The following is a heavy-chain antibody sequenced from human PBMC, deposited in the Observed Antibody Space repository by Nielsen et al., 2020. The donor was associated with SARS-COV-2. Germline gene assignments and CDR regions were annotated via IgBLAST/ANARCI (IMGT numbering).Heavy chain of an antibody. J-gene: IGHJ6*02. Sequence: SLKISCAASGFTFDDYAMHWVRQAPGKGLEWVSGISWNSGSIGYADSVKGRFTISRDNAKNSLYLQMNSLRAEDTALYYCATLAYSSEYGMDVWGQGTTVTVSS. CDR2: ISWNSGSI. CDR1: GFTFDDYA. V-gene: IGHV3-9*01. CDR3: ATLAYSSEYGMDV. D-gene: IGHD6-19*01.